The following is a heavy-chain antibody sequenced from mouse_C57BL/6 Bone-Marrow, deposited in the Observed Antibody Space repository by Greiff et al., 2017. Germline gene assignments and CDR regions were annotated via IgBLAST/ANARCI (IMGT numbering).Heavy chain of an antibody. CDR3: ARDPSMITMGAYYAMDY. J-gene: IGHJ4*01. CDR2: ISDGGSYT. CDR1: GFTFSSYA. D-gene: IGHD2-4*01. V-gene: IGHV5-4*01. Sequence: EVQLVESGGGLVKPGGSLKLSCAASGFTFSSYAMSWVRQTPEKRLEWVATISDGGSYTYYPDNVKGRFTISRDNAKNNLYLQLSHLKSEDTAMYYCARDPSMITMGAYYAMDYWGQGTSVTVPS.